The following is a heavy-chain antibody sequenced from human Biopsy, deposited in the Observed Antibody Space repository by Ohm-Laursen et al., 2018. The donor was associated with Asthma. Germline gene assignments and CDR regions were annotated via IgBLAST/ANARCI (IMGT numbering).Heavy chain of an antibody. CDR3: ARHQEAASYHYDGSIAY. V-gene: IGHV4-39*01. CDR2: MYYSGSA. Sequence: SDTLSLTCSVSGGDIRTSGYYWGWIRQPPGKGLEWIGSMYYSGSAYYNPSLESRVTISVDTSKNQFSLKLSSVTAADTAVYFCARHQEAASYHYDGSIAYWGQGIPVTVSP. J-gene: IGHJ4*02. CDR1: GGDIRTSGYY. D-gene: IGHD3-22*01.